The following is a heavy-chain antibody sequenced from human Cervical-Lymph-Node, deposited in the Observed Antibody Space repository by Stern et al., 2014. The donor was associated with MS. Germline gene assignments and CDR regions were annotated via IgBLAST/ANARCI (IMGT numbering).Heavy chain of an antibody. D-gene: IGHD5-24*01. CDR1: GFSFSDYA. Sequence: QVQLVQSGGGVVQPGRALRLSCAASGFSFSDYAMHWVRQAPGKGLEWLAVTSYDGTKQYYADFVKGRFTVSRDNSNNTLYLRMSTLRPEDTAVYYCASIGRSEGYNPGRDYWGQGALVTVSS. CDR3: ASIGRSEGYNPGRDY. CDR2: TSYDGTKQ. J-gene: IGHJ4*02. V-gene: IGHV3-30-3*01.